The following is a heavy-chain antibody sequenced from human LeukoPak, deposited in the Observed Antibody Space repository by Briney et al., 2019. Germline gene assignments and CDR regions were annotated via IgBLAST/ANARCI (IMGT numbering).Heavy chain of an antibody. J-gene: IGHJ4*02. D-gene: IGHD3-16*01. V-gene: IGHV3-23*01. CDR3: AKGYVTTGYFDY. CDR1: GFTFSSSA. CDR2: ISGGGSTT. Sequence: QPGESLRLSCAASGFTFSSSAISWARQAPGKGLEWVSAISGGGSTTYYADSVKGRFTISRDNSKNTLFLQMNSLRAEDTALYYCAKGYVTTGYFDYWGQGTLVTVSS.